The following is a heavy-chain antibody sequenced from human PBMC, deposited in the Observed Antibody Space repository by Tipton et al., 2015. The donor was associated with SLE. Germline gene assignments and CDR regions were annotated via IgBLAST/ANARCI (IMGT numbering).Heavy chain of an antibody. D-gene: IGHD5-18*01. CDR2: ISSTSSYI. CDR1: GFTFSSYS. J-gene: IGHJ6*02. V-gene: IGHV3-21*03. CDR3: ARNVGIHKTYYYYYGMDV. Sequence: SLRLSCAASGFTFSSYSMNWVRQAPGKGLEWVSSISSTSSYIFYADSVKGRFTISRDNAERSLYLQMNSLSAEDTAIYYCARNVGIHKTYYYYYGMDVWGQGTTVTVSS.